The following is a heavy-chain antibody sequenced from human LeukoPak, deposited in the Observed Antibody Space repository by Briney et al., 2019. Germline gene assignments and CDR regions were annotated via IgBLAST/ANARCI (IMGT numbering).Heavy chain of an antibody. CDR2: INQDGTEK. CDR3: ARAPLIAAAGTW. Sequence: PGGSLRLSCAASGFTFSSYWMSWVRQAPGEGLEWVAKINQDGTEKAYVDSVRGRFTISRDNAKNSLFLQMNSLRAEDTAVYYCARAPLIAAAGTWWAQGPLVTVSP. D-gene: IGHD6-13*01. J-gene: IGHJ4*02. V-gene: IGHV3-7*03. CDR1: GFTFSSYW.